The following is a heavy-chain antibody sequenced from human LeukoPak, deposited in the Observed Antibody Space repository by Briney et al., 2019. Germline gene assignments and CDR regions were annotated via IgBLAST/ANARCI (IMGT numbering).Heavy chain of an antibody. V-gene: IGHV5-51*01. D-gene: IGHD3-22*01. CDR1: GYSFTSYW. CDR3: ARLSSGGFYYASS. J-gene: IGHJ5*02. CDR2: ILPGDSDI. Sequence: PGESLKVSCKGSGYSFTSYWIAWVRQVPGKGLEWMGIILPGDSDIRYSPSFQGQVTISADKSINTAYLQWSSLKASDTAMYYCARLSSGGFYYASSWGQGTLVTVSS.